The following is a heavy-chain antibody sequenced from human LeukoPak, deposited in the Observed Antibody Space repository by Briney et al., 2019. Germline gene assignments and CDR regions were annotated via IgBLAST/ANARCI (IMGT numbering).Heavy chain of an antibody. D-gene: IGHD2-2*01. J-gene: IGHJ6*04. Sequence: GGSLRLSCAASGFTFSSYGMHWVRQAPGKGLEWVAGISYDGSNKYYADSVKGRFTISRDNSKNTLYLQMNSLRAEDTAVYYCAKGPGYCSSTSCPGGVFSYGMDVWGKGTTVTVSS. CDR2: ISYDGSNK. CDR1: GFTFSSYG. CDR3: AKGPGYCSSTSCPGGVFSYGMDV. V-gene: IGHV3-30*18.